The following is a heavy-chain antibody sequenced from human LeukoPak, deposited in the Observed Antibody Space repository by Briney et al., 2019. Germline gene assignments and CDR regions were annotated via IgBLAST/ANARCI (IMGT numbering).Heavy chain of an antibody. D-gene: IGHD3-22*01. V-gene: IGHV4-4*02. Sequence: SGTLSLTCAVSGDSISTNHWWSWVRQPPGKGLEWIGEVYHSGSTNYNPSLKSRVTISVDTSKNQFSLKLSSVTAADTAVYYCARATMRALANPLFDIWGQGTMVTVSS. CDR2: VYHSGST. CDR1: GDSISTNHW. J-gene: IGHJ3*02. CDR3: ARATMRALANPLFDI.